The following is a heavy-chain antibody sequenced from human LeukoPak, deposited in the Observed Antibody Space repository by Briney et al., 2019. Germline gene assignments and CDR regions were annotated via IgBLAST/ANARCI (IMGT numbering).Heavy chain of an antibody. CDR3: ASLNYYDSTFQL. Sequence: AGGSLRLSCAASGFAFSSYSMNWVRQAPGKGLEWVSSISSSSSYIYYAGSVKGRFTISRDNARNSLYLQMNSLRAEDTAIYYCASLNYYDSTFQLWGQGTLVTVSS. CDR1: GFAFSSYS. CDR2: ISSSSSYI. V-gene: IGHV3-21*01. D-gene: IGHD3-22*01. J-gene: IGHJ1*01.